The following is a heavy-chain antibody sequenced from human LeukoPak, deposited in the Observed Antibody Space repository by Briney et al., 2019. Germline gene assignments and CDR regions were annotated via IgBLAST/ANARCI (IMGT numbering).Heavy chain of an antibody. CDR2: INAGNGNT. V-gene: IGHV1-3*01. D-gene: IGHD2-15*01. CDR1: GYTFTSYA. Sequence: GASVKVSCKASGYTFTSYAMHWVRQAPGQRLEWMGWINAGNGNTKYSQKFQGRVTITRDTSASTAYMELSSLRSEDTAVYYCARGYCSGGSCLIKNNWFDPWGQGTLVTVSS. CDR3: ARGYCSGGSCLIKNNWFDP. J-gene: IGHJ5*02.